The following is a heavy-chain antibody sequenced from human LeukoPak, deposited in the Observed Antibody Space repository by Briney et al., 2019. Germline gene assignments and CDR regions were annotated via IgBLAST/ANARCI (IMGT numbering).Heavy chain of an antibody. D-gene: IGHD3-10*01. CDR1: GGSISSYY. J-gene: IGHJ3*02. CDR2: IYYSGST. Sequence: SETLSLTCTVSGGSISSYYWSWIRQPPGKGLQWIGYIYYSGSTNYNPSLKRRVTISVDTSMNQFSLKLNSVTAADAAFYYCAKSNGYGLVDIWGQGTMVTVSS. CDR3: AKSNGYGLVDI. V-gene: IGHV4-59*12.